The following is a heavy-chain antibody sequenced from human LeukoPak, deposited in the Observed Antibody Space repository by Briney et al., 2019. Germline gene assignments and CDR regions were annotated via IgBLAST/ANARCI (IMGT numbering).Heavy chain of an antibody. CDR3: ARDSSSTSCNYYYGMDV. CDR2: ISSSGSTI. Sequence: PGGSLRLSCAASGFTFSSYEMNWVRQAPGKGLEWVSYISSSGSTIYYADSVKGRFTISRDNAKNSLYLQMNSLRAEDTAVYYCARDSSSTSCNYYYGMDVWGQGTTVTVSS. D-gene: IGHD2-2*01. CDR1: GFTFSSYE. J-gene: IGHJ6*02. V-gene: IGHV3-48*03.